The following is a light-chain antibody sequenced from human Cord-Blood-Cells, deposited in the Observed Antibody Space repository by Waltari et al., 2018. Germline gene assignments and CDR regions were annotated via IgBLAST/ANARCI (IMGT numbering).Light chain of an antibody. CDR2: EVS. CDR1: SSDVGGYNY. Sequence: QSALTQPPSASGSPGQSVTISCTGTSSDVGGYNYVSWYQQHPGKAPKLMVYEVSKRPSGGPDRFSGYRSCNTASLTVSGLQAEDEADYYCSSYAGSNNFVVFGGGTKLTVL. CDR3: SSYAGSNNFVV. V-gene: IGLV2-8*01. J-gene: IGLJ2*01.